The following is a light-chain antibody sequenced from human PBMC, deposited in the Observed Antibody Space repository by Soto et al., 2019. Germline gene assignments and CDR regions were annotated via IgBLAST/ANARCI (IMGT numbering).Light chain of an antibody. CDR1: QGNRND. V-gene: IGKV1-17*01. Sequence: DIQMTQFPSSLSASVGARVTITCRASQGNRNDLGWYQQKPGKAPKRLIYAASSVPRGVPSRFSGSGSGTEFPLASSSLQPEDSATFYCLQHSTYPLTFGQGTKVEIK. CDR2: AAS. CDR3: LQHSTYPLT. J-gene: IGKJ1*01.